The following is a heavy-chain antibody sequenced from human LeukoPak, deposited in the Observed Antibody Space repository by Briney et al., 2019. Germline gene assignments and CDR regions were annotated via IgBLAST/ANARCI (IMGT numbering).Heavy chain of an antibody. D-gene: IGHD4-17*01. J-gene: IGHJ3*01. V-gene: IGHV3-23*01. Sequence: GGSLRLSCAASGFTFRSYAMSWVRQAPGKGLEWVSAITGTGGTTQYTDSVKGRFTISRDNSKNTLYLQMNSLRVGDTAMYYCAKDPNGDHIGAFDFWGQGTMVTVSS. CDR1: GFTFRSYA. CDR2: ITGTGGTT. CDR3: AKDPNGDHIGAFDF.